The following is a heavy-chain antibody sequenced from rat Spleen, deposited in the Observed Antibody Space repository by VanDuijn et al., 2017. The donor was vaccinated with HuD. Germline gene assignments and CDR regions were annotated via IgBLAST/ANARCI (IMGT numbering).Heavy chain of an antibody. V-gene: IGHV5S23*01. Sequence: EVQLVESGGGLVQPGRSLILSCAASGFSFSDYNMAWVRQAPTKGLEWVAYISTGGITTYYRDSVKGRFTISRDNAENTVYLQMNSLRSEDTATYYCAKNRYYDGSYYWGRYYVMDAWGQGASVTVSS. D-gene: IGHD1-12*02. CDR2: ISTGGITT. J-gene: IGHJ4*01. CDR1: GFSFSDYN. CDR3: AKNRYYDGSYYWGRYYVMDA.